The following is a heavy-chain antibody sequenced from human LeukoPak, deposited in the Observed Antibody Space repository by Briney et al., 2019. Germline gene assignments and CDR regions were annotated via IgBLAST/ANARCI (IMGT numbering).Heavy chain of an antibody. CDR2: IGTAGDT. CDR1: GFTFSSYD. CDR3: ARGYDILTGDNYFDY. D-gene: IGHD3-9*01. J-gene: IGHJ4*02. V-gene: IGHV3-13*01. Sequence: GGSLRLSCAASGFTFSSYDMHWVRQATGKGLEWVSAIGTAGDTYYPGSVKGRFTISRESAKNSLYIQMNSLRAGDTAVYYCARGYDILTGDNYFDYWGQGTLVTVSS.